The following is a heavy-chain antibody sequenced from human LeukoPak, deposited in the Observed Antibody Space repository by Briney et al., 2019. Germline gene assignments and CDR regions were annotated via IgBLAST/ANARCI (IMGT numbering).Heavy chain of an antibody. CDR3: ARQAWELLTEYDYYYMDV. CDR2: ISYDGSNK. CDR1: GFTFSSYA. Sequence: GGSLRLSCEASGFTFSSYAMHWVRQAPGKGLEWVAVISYDGSNKYYADSVKGRFTISRDNSKNTLYLQMNSLRAEDTAVYYCARQAWELLTEYDYYYMDVWGKGTTVTVSS. V-gene: IGHV3-30*04. D-gene: IGHD1-26*01. J-gene: IGHJ6*03.